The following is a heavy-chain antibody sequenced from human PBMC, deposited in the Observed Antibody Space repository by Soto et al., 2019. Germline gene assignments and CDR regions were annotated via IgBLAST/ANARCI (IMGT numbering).Heavy chain of an antibody. V-gene: IGHV3-23*01. J-gene: IGHJ5*02. Sequence: PWGSLRLSCAASAISFNTYGVTWFRQAPGKGLEWVSTVTVTGGSTYYADSVKGRFTISRDRSNYTVSLLLNSLRVEDTAIYYCAGHRSPEGWFDPWGQGTLVTVSS. CDR1: AISFNTYG. CDR3: AGHRSPEGWFDP. CDR2: VTVTGGST. D-gene: IGHD1-26*01.